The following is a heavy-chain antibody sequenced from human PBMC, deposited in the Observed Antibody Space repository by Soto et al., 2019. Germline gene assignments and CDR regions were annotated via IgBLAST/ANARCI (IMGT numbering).Heavy chain of an antibody. Sequence: ASVKVSCQASGYTFTSYGISWVRPDPGQGIEWMGWISAYTGNTNYAQKLQGRVTMNTDTSTSTAYMDLSILRPEGAGVYYRARDYSGYYSSAFDIWGQGTRVTVSS. CDR1: GYTFTSYG. CDR2: ISAYTGNT. CDR3: ARDYSGYYSSAFDI. V-gene: IGHV1-18*01. D-gene: IGHD5-12*01. J-gene: IGHJ3*02.